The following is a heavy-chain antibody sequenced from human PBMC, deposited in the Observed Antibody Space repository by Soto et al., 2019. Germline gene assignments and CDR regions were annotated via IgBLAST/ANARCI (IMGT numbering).Heavy chain of an antibody. V-gene: IGHV1-3*01. CDR1: GYTFTSYA. Sequence: RASVKVSCKASGYTFTSYAMHWVRQAPGQRLEWMGWINAGNGNTKYSQKFQGRVTITRDTSASTAYMELSSLRSEDTAVYYCAREDYGGNSGDAFDIWGQGTMVTVSS. J-gene: IGHJ3*02. CDR2: INAGNGNT. D-gene: IGHD4-17*01. CDR3: AREDYGGNSGDAFDI.